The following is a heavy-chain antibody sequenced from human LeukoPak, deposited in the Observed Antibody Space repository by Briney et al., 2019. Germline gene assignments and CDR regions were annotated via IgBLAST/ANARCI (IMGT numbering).Heavy chain of an antibody. V-gene: IGHV3-23*01. D-gene: IGHD3-3*01. Sequence: GGSLRLSCAASGFTFSSYAMSWVRQAPGKGLEWVSAISGSGGSTYYADSVKGRFTISRDNSKNTLYLQMNSLRAEDTAVYYCARDPITIFGVVIIGDYFDYWGQGTLVTVSS. CDR3: ARDPITIFGVVIIGDYFDY. CDR1: GFTFSSYA. CDR2: ISGSGGST. J-gene: IGHJ4*02.